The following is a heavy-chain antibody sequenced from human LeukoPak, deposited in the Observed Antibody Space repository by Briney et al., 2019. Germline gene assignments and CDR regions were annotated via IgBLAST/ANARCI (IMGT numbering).Heavy chain of an antibody. CDR2: ISSNGGST. CDR1: GFTFSSYA. J-gene: IGHJ3*02. CDR3: ARGNVLDAFDI. V-gene: IGHV3-64*01. Sequence: GGSLRLSCAASGFTFSSYAMPWVRQAPGKGLEYVSAISSNGGSTYYANSVKGRFTISRDNSKNTLYLQMGSLRAEDMAVYYCARGNVLDAFDIWGQGTMVTVSS. D-gene: IGHD2-8*01.